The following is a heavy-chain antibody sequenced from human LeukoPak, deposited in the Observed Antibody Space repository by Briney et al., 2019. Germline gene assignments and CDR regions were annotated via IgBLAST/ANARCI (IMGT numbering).Heavy chain of an antibody. CDR2: NSWDASGT. CDR3: AKGRRGYYMDV. V-gene: IGHV3-43D*03. Sequence: GGSLRLSCAASGFNFGHYAMQWVRQAPGKGLEWVSLNSWDASGTYYADSVKGRFTISRDNSKNSLSLQMNSLRPEDTALYYCAKGRRGYYMDVWGKGTTVTVSS. D-gene: IGHD3-10*01. CDR1: GFNFGHYA. J-gene: IGHJ6*03.